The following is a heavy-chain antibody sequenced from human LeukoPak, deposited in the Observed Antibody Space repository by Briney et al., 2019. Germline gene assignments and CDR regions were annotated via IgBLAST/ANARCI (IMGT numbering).Heavy chain of an antibody. J-gene: IGHJ4*02. CDR1: GGSISDYY. V-gene: IGHV4-34*01. CDR3: ARAGIAARKADVNY. CDR2: INHSGST. D-gene: IGHD6-6*01. Sequence: SETLSLTCTVSGGSISDYYWSWIRQPPGKGLEWIGEINHSGSTNYNPSLKSRVTISVDTSKNQFSLKLSSVPAADTAVYYCARAGIAARKADVNYWGQGTLVTVSS.